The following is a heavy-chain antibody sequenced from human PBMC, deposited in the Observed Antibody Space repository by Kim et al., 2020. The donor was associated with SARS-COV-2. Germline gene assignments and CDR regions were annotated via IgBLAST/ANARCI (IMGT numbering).Heavy chain of an antibody. D-gene: IGHD3-22*01. CDR3: ARSSTDTVIVPVPLAFDI. V-gene: IGHV1-46*01. J-gene: IGHJ3*02. CDR1: GYTFTSYY. CDR2: INPSGGST. Sequence: ASVKVSCKASGYTFTSYYMHWVRQAPGQGLEWMGIINPSGGSTSYAQKFQGRVTMTRDTSTSTVYMELSSLRSEDTAVYYCARSSTDTVIVPVPLAFDIWGQGTMVTVS.